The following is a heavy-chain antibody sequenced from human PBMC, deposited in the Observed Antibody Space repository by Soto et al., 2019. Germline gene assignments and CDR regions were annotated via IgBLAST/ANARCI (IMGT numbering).Heavy chain of an antibody. V-gene: IGHV4-59*08. Sequence: QVQLQQSGPGLVKPSETLSLTCTVSSGPSSSHNWGWIRQSPGRGLEWIGYVYNTGGTSYNPSLKSRVTISADTSANHISLTLSVVTAADTAIYYCVRQGIGNRHGLVDVWGQGTKVSVSS. J-gene: IGHJ6*02. CDR1: SGPSSSHN. CDR2: VYNTGGT. D-gene: IGHD1-1*01. CDR3: VRQGIGNRHGLVDV.